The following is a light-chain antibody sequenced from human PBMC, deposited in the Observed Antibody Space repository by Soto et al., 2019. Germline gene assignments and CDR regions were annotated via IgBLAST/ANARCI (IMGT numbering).Light chain of an antibody. CDR3: SSYAGGVV. Sequence: QSALTQPASVSGSPGQSITLSCTRASSGVENYNLVSWYQRHPGKAPKLIIYEGSQRPSGVSDRFSGSKSGNTASLTISGLQAEDEADYYCSSYAGGVVFGGGTKLTVL. CDR1: SSGVENYNL. CDR2: EGS. V-gene: IGLV2-23*01. J-gene: IGLJ3*02.